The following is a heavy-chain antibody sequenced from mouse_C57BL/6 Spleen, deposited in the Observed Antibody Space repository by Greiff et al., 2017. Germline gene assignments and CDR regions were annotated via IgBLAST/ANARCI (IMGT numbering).Heavy chain of an antibody. Sequence: QVQLQQSGPGLVAPSQSLSITCTVSGFSLTSYGVHWVRQPPGKGLEWLVVIWSDGSTTYNSALKSRLSISKDNSKSQVFLKMNSLQTDDTAMYYCARQYGYDEEAMDYWGQGTSVTVSS. D-gene: IGHD2-2*01. CDR3: ARQYGYDEEAMDY. V-gene: IGHV2-6-1*01. CDR1: GFSLTSYG. CDR2: IWSDGST. J-gene: IGHJ4*01.